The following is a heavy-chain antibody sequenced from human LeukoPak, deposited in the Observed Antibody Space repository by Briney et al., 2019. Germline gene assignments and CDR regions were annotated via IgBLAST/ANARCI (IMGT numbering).Heavy chain of an antibody. D-gene: IGHD5-12*01. CDR3: AKDPSRHGGYDIDY. Sequence: GGSLRLSCAASGFTFSSYAMSWVRQAPGKGLEWVSVISGSGGSTYYADSVKGRLTISRDNSKNTLYLQMNSLRAEDTAVYYCAKDPSRHGGYDIDYWGQGTLVTVSS. CDR1: GFTFSSYA. CDR2: ISGSGGST. V-gene: IGHV3-23*01. J-gene: IGHJ4*02.